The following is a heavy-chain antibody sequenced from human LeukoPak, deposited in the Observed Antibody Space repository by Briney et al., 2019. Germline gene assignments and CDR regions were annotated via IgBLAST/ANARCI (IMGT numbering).Heavy chain of an antibody. Sequence: ASVKVSCKASGYTFTGYYMRWVRQAPGQGLEWMGRINPNSGGTNYAQKFQGRVTMTRDTSISTAYMELSRLRSDDTAVYYCARLVPAAIIRGYYYGMDVWGQGTTVTVSS. J-gene: IGHJ6*02. V-gene: IGHV1-2*06. CDR3: ARLVPAAIIRGYYYGMDV. CDR1: GYTFTGYY. CDR2: INPNSGGT. D-gene: IGHD2-2*02.